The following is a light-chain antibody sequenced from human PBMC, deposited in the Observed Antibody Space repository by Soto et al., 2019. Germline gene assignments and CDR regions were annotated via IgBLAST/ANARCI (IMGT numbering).Light chain of an antibody. CDR1: RSDVGGYNY. CDR3: RSYTSSSTLV. V-gene: IGLV2-14*01. CDR2: EVS. J-gene: IGLJ2*01. Sequence: QSVLTQPASVSGSPGQSITISCIGTRSDVGGYNYVSWYQQHPGKAPKLMIYEVSNRPSGVSNRFSGSKSGNTASLTISGLQAEDEADYYCRSYTSSSTLVFGGGTKLTVL.